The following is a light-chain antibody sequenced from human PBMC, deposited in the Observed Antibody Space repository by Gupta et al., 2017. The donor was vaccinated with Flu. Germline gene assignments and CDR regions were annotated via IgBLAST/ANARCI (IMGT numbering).Light chain of an antibody. CDR2: DAS. CDR3: QQRSNWPRT. J-gene: IGKJ1*01. V-gene: IGKV3-11*01. CDR1: QSISSY. Sequence: PVSLSLSTGERATLTCRASQSISSYLAWYQQKPEQAPRLLIYDASIRATGIPDRFSGSGSGTDFTLTISSLEPEDFAVYYCQQRSNWPRTFGQGTKVDIK.